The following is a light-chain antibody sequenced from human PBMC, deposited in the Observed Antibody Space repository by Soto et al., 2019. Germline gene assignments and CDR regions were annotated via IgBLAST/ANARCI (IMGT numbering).Light chain of an antibody. Sequence: EIVMTQSPATLSVSPGDRATLSCRASQSISSNLAWYQQKPGQAPRLLIYGASTRATGVPARFSGSGSGTEFTLTISRLQSEDFALYYCQQYKDWPPFTFGPGTKVDIK. CDR1: QSISSN. CDR2: GAS. J-gene: IGKJ3*01. CDR3: QQYKDWPPFT. V-gene: IGKV3-15*01.